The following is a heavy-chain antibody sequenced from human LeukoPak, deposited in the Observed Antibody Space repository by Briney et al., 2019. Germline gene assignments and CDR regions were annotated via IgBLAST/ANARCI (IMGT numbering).Heavy chain of an antibody. Sequence: RAGGSLRLSCAASGFTFDDYAMHWVRQAPGKGLEWVSAISGSGGSTYYADSVKGRFTISRDNSKNTLYLQMNSLRAEDTAVYYCAKGYGGNPGFDYWGQGTLVTVSS. CDR2: ISGSGGST. CDR1: GFTFDDYA. D-gene: IGHD4/OR15-4a*01. V-gene: IGHV3-23*01. J-gene: IGHJ4*02. CDR3: AKGYGGNPGFDY.